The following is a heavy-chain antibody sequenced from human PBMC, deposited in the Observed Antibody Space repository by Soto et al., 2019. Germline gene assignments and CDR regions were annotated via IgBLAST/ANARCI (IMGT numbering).Heavy chain of an antibody. V-gene: IGHV3-7*05. D-gene: IGHD4-17*01. CDR1: GFTFSSYW. Sequence: GGSLRLSCAASGFTFSSYWMSWVRQAPGKGLEWVANIKQDGSEKYYVDSVKGRFTISRDNAKNSLYLQMNSLRAEDTAVYYCARDSEIYGDRIAFDIWGQGTMVTVSS. CDR3: ARDSEIYGDRIAFDI. CDR2: IKQDGSEK. J-gene: IGHJ3*02.